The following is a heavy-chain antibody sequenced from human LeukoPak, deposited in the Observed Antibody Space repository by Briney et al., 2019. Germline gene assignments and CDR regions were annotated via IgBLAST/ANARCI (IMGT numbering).Heavy chain of an antibody. V-gene: IGHV3-30*04. Sequence: GGSLRLSCAASGFTFSSYAMHWVRQAPGKGLEWVAVISYDGSNKYYADSVKGRFTNSRDSSKNTLFLHMNTLRAEDTAIYYCAKDRTVGASYWYFDLWGRGTLVTVSS. CDR3: AKDRTVGASYWYFDL. D-gene: IGHD1-26*01. CDR1: GFTFSSYA. J-gene: IGHJ2*01. CDR2: ISYDGSNK.